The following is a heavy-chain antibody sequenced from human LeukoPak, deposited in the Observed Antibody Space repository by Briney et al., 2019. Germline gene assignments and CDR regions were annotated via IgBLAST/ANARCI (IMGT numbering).Heavy chain of an antibody. J-gene: IGHJ6*02. Sequence: SETLSLTCTVSRGSISSYYWTWIRQPAGKGLEWIGRIYTSGSTNYNPSLKSRVTMSVDTSNNQFSLNLSSVTAADTAVYYCARQIIAAGKNYYGMDVWGQGTTVTVSS. CDR1: RGSISSYY. V-gene: IGHV4-4*07. D-gene: IGHD6-13*01. CDR3: ARQIIAAGKNYYGMDV. CDR2: IYTSGST.